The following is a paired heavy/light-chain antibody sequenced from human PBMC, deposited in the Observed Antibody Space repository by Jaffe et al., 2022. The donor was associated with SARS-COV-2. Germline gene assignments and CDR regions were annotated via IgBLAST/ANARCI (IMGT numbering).Heavy chain of an antibody. V-gene: IGHV3-23*01. CDR1: GFTFSSHA. CDR3: AKLFRSGSSFFWFFDL. CDR2: ISGSGGAT. D-gene: IGHD1-26*01. J-gene: IGHJ2*01. Sequence: EVQLLESGGGLVQPGGSLRLSCAASGFTFSSHAMSWVRQAPGKGLEWVSTISGSGGATYFADSVKVRFTISRDNSNNTLYLQMNSLRAEDTAVYYCAKLFRSGSSFFWFFDLWGRGTLVTVSS.
Light chain of an antibody. V-gene: IGKV3-20*01. J-gene: IGKJ4*01. CDR2: GAS. CDR3: QQYGSSLLT. CDR1: QRVSSSY. Sequence: EIVLTQSPGTLSLSPGERVTLSCRASQRVSSSYLAWYQQRPGQAPRLLIYGASSRATGIPDRFSGSGSGTDFTLTISRLEPEDFAVYYCQQYGSSLLTFGGGTKVEIK.